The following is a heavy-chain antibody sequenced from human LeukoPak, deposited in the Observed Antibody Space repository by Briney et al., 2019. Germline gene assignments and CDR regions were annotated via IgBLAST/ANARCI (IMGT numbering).Heavy chain of an antibody. Sequence: LSLTCAVYGGSFSGYYWSWIRQAPGKGLEWVSYISRSSSTIYYADSVKGRFTISRDNAKNSLYLQMNSLRDEDTAVYYCARDRTSSGWYSFDYWGQGTLVTVSS. CDR3: ARDRTSSGWYSFDY. D-gene: IGHD6-19*01. J-gene: IGHJ4*02. CDR1: GGSFSGYY. CDR2: ISRSSSTI. V-gene: IGHV3-11*04.